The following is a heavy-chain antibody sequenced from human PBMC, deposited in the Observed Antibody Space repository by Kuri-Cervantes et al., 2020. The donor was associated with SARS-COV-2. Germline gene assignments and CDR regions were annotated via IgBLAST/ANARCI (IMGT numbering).Heavy chain of an antibody. D-gene: IGHD3-22*01. CDR2: INPNSGGT. V-gene: IGHV1-2*04. Sequence: ASVKVSCKASGYTFTGYYMHWVRQAPGQGLEWMGWINPNSGGTNYAQKFQGWVTMTRDTSISTVHMELSRLRSDDTAVYYCARGPGLSDSRGYYYFYWGQGTLVTVSS. CDR3: ARGPGLSDSRGYYYFY. J-gene: IGHJ4*02. CDR1: GYTFTGYY.